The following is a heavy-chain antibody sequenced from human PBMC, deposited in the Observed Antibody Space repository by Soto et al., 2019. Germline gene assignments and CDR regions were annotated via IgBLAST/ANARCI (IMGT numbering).Heavy chain of an antibody. D-gene: IGHD3-10*01. CDR2: IYPCDSDS. V-gene: IGHV5-51*01. J-gene: IGHJ6*02. Sequence: GESLKISCKGSGYSFTSYWIGWVRPMPGKGLEWMGIIYPCDSDSRYSPSFQGKVTISADKSLRTAYLQWSSLKASDTAMYYCARYGDSARYGMDVWGQGTTVTVSS. CDR1: GYSFTSYW. CDR3: ARYGDSARYGMDV.